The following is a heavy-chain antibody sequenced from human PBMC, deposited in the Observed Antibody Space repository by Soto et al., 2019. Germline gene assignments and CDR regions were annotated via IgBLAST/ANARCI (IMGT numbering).Heavy chain of an antibody. Sequence: GSLRLSCAASGFTFSSYAMSWVRQAPGKGLEWVSAISGSGGSTYYADSVKGRFTISRDNSKNTLYLQMNSLRAEDTAVYYCAIDYGDYLRPFDYWGQGTLVTVSS. J-gene: IGHJ4*02. CDR1: GFTFSSYA. D-gene: IGHD4-17*01. CDR2: ISGSGGST. V-gene: IGHV3-23*01. CDR3: AIDYGDYLRPFDY.